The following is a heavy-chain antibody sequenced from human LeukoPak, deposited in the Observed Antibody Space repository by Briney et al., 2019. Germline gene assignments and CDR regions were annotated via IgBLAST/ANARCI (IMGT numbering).Heavy chain of an antibody. Sequence: SETLSLTCTVSGGSISSSSYYWGWIRQPPGKGLEWIGSIYYSGSTYYNPSLKSRVTISVDTSKNQFSLKLSSVTAADTAVYYCARQTPPLRYFDWLSTNYYYYYYMDVWGKGTTVTISS. CDR3: ARQTPPLRYFDWLSTNYYYYYYMDV. J-gene: IGHJ6*03. V-gene: IGHV4-39*01. CDR1: GGSISSSSYY. CDR2: IYYSGST. D-gene: IGHD3-9*01.